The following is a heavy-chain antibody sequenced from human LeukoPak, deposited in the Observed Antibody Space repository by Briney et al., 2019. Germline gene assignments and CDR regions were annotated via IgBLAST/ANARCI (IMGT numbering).Heavy chain of an antibody. CDR1: GFTFDDYA. V-gene: IGHV3-21*01. J-gene: IGHJ3*02. CDR2: ISSSSSYI. Sequence: GGSLRLSCAASGFTFDDYAMHWVRQAPGKGLEWVSSISSSSSYIYYADSVKGRFTISRDNAKNSLYLQMNSLRAEDTAVYYCARGLGGVAFDIWGQGTMVTVSS. D-gene: IGHD1-26*01. CDR3: ARGLGGVAFDI.